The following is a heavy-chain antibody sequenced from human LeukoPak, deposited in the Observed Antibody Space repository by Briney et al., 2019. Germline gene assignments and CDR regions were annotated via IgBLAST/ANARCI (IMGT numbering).Heavy chain of an antibody. D-gene: IGHD2-15*01. J-gene: IGHJ4*02. CDR2: ISNNGGCT. Sequence: GGSLRLSCAASGFIFSSYAMSWVRQAPGKGLEWVSAISNNGGCTYYADSVQGRFTISRDNSKSTLCLQMNSLRAEDTAVYYCAKQLGYCSDGSCYFPYWGQGTLVTVSS. CDR1: GFIFSSYA. V-gene: IGHV3-23*01. CDR3: AKQLGYCSDGSCYFPY.